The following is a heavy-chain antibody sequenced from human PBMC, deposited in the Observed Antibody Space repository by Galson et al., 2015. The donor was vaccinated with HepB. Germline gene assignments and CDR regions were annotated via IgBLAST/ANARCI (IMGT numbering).Heavy chain of an antibody. V-gene: IGHV3-30*03. J-gene: IGHJ6*02. CDR1: GLTFSSYG. CDR3: ARDWYGMDV. CDR2: ISYDGSNK. Sequence: SLRLSCAASGLTFSSYGMHWVRQAPGKGLEWVAVISYDGSNKYYADSVKGRFTISRDNSKNTLYLQMNSLRAEDTAVYYCARDWYGMDVWGQGTTVTVSS.